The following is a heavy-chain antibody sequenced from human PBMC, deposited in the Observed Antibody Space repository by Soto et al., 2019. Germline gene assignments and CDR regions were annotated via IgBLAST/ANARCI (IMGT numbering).Heavy chain of an antibody. J-gene: IGHJ2*01. CDR2: IIPIFGTA. Sequence: QVQLVQSGAEVKKPGSSVKVSCKASGGTFSSYAISWVRQAPGQGVEWMGGIIPIFGTANYAQKFQGRVTITADESTSTAYMELSSLRSEDTAVYYCASSCPTVTTPCWYFDLWGRGTLVTVSS. CDR1: GGTFSSYA. D-gene: IGHD4-4*01. CDR3: ASSCPTVTTPCWYFDL. V-gene: IGHV1-69*01.